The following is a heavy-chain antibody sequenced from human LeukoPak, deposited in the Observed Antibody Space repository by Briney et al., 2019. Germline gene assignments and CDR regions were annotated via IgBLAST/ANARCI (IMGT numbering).Heavy chain of an antibody. D-gene: IGHD6-13*01. CDR2: INSDGSAT. Sequence: PGGSLRLSCEASGFTFRSYWMHWVRQAPGKGLVWVFRINSDGSATSYADSVKGRFTISRDNAKATLYLQMNSLRAEDTAVYYCARGHASSWSNWYFDLWGRGTLGTVSS. CDR1: GFTFRSYW. CDR3: ARGHASSWSNWYFDL. V-gene: IGHV3-74*01. J-gene: IGHJ2*01.